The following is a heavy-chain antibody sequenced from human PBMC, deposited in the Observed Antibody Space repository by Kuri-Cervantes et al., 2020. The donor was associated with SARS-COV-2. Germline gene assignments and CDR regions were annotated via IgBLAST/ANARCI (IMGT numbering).Heavy chain of an antibody. CDR2: ISYDGSNK. V-gene: IGHV3-30*18. D-gene: IGHD3-3*01. CDR3: AKVVYDFWSGSGEGFDY. CDR1: GFTVSSNY. J-gene: IGHJ4*02. Sequence: GGSLRLSCAASGFTVSSNYMSWVRQAPGKGLEWVAVISYDGSNKYYADSVKGRFTISRDNSKNTLYLQMNSLRAEDTAVYYCAKVVYDFWSGSGEGFDYWGQGTLVTVSS.